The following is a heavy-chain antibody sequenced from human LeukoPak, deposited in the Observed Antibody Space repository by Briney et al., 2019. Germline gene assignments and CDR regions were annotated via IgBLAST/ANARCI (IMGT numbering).Heavy chain of an antibody. D-gene: IGHD3-22*01. V-gene: IGHV3-23*01. CDR1: GFTVSSNY. Sequence: PGGSLRLSCAASGFTVSSNYMSWVRQAPGKGLEWVSAISGSGGSTYYADSVKGRFTISRDNSKNTLYLQMNSLRAEDTAVYYCAQADYYDSSGYYFDYWGQGTLVTVSS. CDR2: ISGSGGST. J-gene: IGHJ4*02. CDR3: AQADYYDSSGYYFDY.